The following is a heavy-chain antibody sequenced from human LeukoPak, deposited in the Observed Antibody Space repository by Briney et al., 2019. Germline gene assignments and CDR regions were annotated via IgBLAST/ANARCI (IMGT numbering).Heavy chain of an antibody. Sequence: SETLSLTCAVYGGSFSGYYWSWIRQPPGKGLEWIGEINHSGSTNYNPSLKSRVTISVDTSKNQFSLKLSSVTAADTAVYYCARGNDGNFDYWGQGTLVTVSS. CDR2: INHSGST. CDR1: GGSFSGYY. J-gene: IGHJ4*02. CDR3: ARGNDGNFDY. D-gene: IGHD1-1*01. V-gene: IGHV4-34*01.